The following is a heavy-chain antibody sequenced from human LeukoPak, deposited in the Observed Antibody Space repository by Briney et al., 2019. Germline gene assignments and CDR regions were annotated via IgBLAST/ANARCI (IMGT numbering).Heavy chain of an antibody. Sequence: SETLSLTCAVSGGSFSGYYWTWIRQPPGKGLEWIGEINHSGNADYNPSLKSRVTISLDMSENHFSLKLTSVTAADTAVYYCARGQGTVTTHWGQGTLVTVSS. CDR2: INHSGNA. CDR1: GGSFSGYY. J-gene: IGHJ4*02. V-gene: IGHV4-34*01. D-gene: IGHD4-17*01. CDR3: ARGQGTVTTH.